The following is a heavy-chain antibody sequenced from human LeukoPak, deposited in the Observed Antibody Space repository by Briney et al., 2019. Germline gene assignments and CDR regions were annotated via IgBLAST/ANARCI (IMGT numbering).Heavy chain of an antibody. Sequence: SETLSLTCTVSGGSINSSSYHWGWIRQPPRKGLQWIGSVFYSRCTNYNPSLKSRVTISGDKSKNQFSLKLSSVTAADTAVYYCARHPLWFGENYFDYWGQGTLVTVSS. D-gene: IGHD3-10*01. V-gene: IGHV4-39*01. CDR1: GGSINSSSYH. CDR3: ARHPLWFGENYFDY. J-gene: IGHJ4*02. CDR2: VFYSRCT.